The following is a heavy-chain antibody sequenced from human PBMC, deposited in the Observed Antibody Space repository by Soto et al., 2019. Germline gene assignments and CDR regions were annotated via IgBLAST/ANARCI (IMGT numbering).Heavy chain of an antibody. J-gene: IGHJ4*02. CDR3: TRAIAATGPAEY. CDR2: IGAYNGDT. Sequence: QIHLVQSGPEVRKPGASVKVSCKPSGYTFTSNGFSWVRQTPGQGLEWMGWIGAYNGDTNYAPKFQGRVIMTTDTSTSTAYMELRSLRSDDTAVYFCTRAIAATGPAEYWGQGTLVTVSS. CDR1: GYTFTSNG. D-gene: IGHD6-13*01. V-gene: IGHV1-18*01.